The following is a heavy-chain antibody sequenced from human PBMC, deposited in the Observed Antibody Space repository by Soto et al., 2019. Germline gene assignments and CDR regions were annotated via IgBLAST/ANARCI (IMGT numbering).Heavy chain of an antibody. D-gene: IGHD3-10*01. Sequence: SETLSLTCAVSGGSIISGGYSWIWIRQAPGKGLEWIGYIYHSGSTYYNPSLKSRVTISVDRSKNQFSLKLSSVTAADTAVYYCARGIVGYYGSGRLDYWGQRTLVTVSS. CDR3: ARGIVGYYGSGRLDY. J-gene: IGHJ4*02. V-gene: IGHV4-30-2*01. CDR1: GGSIISGGYS. CDR2: IYHSGST.